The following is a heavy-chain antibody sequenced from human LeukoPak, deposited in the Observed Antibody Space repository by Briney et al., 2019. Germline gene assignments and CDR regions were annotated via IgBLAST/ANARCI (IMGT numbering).Heavy chain of an antibody. CDR1: GGSFSGYY. V-gene: IGHV4-34*01. CDR3: ARGQSSVCFDY. CDR2: VNHSGST. D-gene: IGHD5/OR15-5a*01. Sequence: SETLSLTCAVYGGSFSGYYWRWIRQPPGKGLEWIGDVNHSGSTNYNPSLKSRVTISVDTSKNQFSLKLSSVTAADTAVYYCARGQSSVCFDYWGQGTLVTVSS. J-gene: IGHJ4*02.